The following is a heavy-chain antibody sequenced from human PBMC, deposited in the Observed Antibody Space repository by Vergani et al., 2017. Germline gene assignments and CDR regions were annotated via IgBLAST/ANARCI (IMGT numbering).Heavy chain of an antibody. V-gene: IGHV1-46*03. CDR3: ARVVPAATWFDP. CDR1: GYTFTSYY. D-gene: IGHD2-2*01. J-gene: IGHJ5*02. CDR2: INPSGGST. Sequence: QVQLVQSGAEVKKPGASVKVSCKASGYTFTSYYMHWVRQAPGQGLAWMGIINPSGGSTSYAQKFQGRVTMTRDTSTSTVYMELSSLRSEDTAVYYCARVVPAATWFDPWGQGTLVTVSS.